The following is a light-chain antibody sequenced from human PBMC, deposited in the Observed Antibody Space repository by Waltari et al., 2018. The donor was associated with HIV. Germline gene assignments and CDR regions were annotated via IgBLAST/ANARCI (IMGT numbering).Light chain of an antibody. Sequence: QSVLTQPPSASGTPGHSVTISCSGSSSNIGSNFVYWYQQLPGTAPKLLIYRNNQAPSGVPDRFSGSKSGTSASLAISGLRSEDEADYYCAAWDDSLREVFGGGTKLTVL. CDR3: AAWDDSLREV. J-gene: IGLJ3*02. CDR2: RNN. CDR1: SSNIGSNF. V-gene: IGLV1-47*01.